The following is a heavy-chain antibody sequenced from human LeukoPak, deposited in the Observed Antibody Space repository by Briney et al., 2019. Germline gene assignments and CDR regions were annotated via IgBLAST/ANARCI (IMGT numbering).Heavy chain of an antibody. D-gene: IGHD7-27*01. Sequence: GGSLRLSCAASGFAFSSNWMHWVRQTPGKGLVWVSRINSGGSGTSYAASVEGRFTISRDNAKNTLYLQMNSLRAEDMAVYYCATSLGPLTEYWGQGTLVTVSS. CDR2: INSGGSGT. CDR3: ATSLGPLTEY. V-gene: IGHV3-74*01. CDR1: GFAFSSNW. J-gene: IGHJ4*02.